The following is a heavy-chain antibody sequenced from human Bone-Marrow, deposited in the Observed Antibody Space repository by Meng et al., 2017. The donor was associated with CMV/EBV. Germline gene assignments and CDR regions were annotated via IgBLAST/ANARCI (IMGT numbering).Heavy chain of an antibody. CDR2: IKSKTDGGTT. CDR3: TTGGVVPAAIGPDY. CDR1: GFTVSSNY. V-gene: IGHV3-15*01. Sequence: GESLKISCAASGFTVSSNYMSWVRQAPGKGLEWVGRIKSKTDGGTTDYAAPVKGRFTNSRADSKNTLYLQMNSLKTEDTAVYYCTTGGVVPAAIGPDYWGQGTLVTFSS. J-gene: IGHJ4*02. D-gene: IGHD2-2*01.